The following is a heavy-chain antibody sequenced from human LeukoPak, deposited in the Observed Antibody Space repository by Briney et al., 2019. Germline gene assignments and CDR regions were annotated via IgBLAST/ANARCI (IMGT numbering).Heavy chain of an antibody. CDR3: ARDLSGGKLRYFDWLPPDY. CDR2: IIPIFGTA. D-gene: IGHD3-9*01. Sequence: GASVKVSCKASGGTFSSYAINWVRQAPGQGLEWMGGIIPIFGTANYAQKFQGRVTVTRDTSTSTVYMELSSLRSEDTAVYYCARDLSGGKLRYFDWLPPDYWGQGTLVTVSS. J-gene: IGHJ4*02. CDR1: GGTFSSYA. V-gene: IGHV1-69*05.